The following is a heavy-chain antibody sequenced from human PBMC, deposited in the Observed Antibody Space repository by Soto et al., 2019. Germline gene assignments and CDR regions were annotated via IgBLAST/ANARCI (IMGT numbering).Heavy chain of an antibody. Sequence: PSETLSLTSTACGGSVKIYDWSWIRQPPGKGLEWIGYIYYSGSTNYNPSLKSRVTISVDTSKNQFSLKLSSVTAADTAVYYCARTAEGMYYYYGMDVWGQGTTVTVSS. CDR1: GGSVKIYD. CDR2: IYYSGST. J-gene: IGHJ6*02. D-gene: IGHD3-10*01. V-gene: IGHV4-59*02. CDR3: ARTAEGMYYYYGMDV.